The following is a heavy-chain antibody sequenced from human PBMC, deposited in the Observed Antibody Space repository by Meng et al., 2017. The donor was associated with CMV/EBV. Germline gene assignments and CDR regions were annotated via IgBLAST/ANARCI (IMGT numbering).Heavy chain of an antibody. J-gene: IGHJ4*03. D-gene: IGHD2-2*01. CDR2: MNPNSGNT. V-gene: IGHV1-8*03. CDR1: GYTFTSYD. CDR3: AREPSNCSSTSCYLREIDY. Sequence: ASVKVSCKASGYTFTSYDINWVRQATGQGLEWMGWMNPNSGNTGYAQKFQGRVTITRNTSISTAYMELSSLRSEDTAVYYCAREPSNCSSTSCYLREIDYWGQGTTVTVSS.